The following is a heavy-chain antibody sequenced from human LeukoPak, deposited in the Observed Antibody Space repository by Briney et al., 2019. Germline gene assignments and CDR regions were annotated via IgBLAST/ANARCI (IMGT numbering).Heavy chain of an antibody. Sequence: PSETLSLTCAVYGGSFSGYQWTWIRQPPGKGLEWIGYIYYSGITNYNPSLKSRVTISVDTSKNQFSLKLSSVTAADTAVYYCARDRANNWFDPWGQGTLVTVSS. J-gene: IGHJ5*02. CDR3: ARDRANNWFDP. CDR1: GGSFSGYQ. V-gene: IGHV4-59*01. CDR2: IYYSGIT.